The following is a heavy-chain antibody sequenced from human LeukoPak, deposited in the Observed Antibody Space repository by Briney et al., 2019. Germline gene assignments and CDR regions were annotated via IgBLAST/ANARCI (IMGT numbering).Heavy chain of an antibody. J-gene: IGHJ4*02. V-gene: IGHV4-39*01. D-gene: IGHD3-10*01. Sequence: SETLSLTCTVSGGSIGSGSHYWGWIRQPPGKELEWIGNIYYSGNSYYNPSLKSRVTISVDASKNQFSLNLSSVTAADTAVYYCARLSYGSGSHYNFYFDFWGQGTLVTVSA. CDR3: ARLSYGSGSHYNFYFDF. CDR1: GGSIGSGSHY. CDR2: IYYSGNS.